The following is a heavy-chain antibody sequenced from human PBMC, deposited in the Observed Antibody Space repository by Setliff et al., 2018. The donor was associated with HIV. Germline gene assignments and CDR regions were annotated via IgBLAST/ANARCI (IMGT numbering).Heavy chain of an antibody. V-gene: IGHV4-59*12. CDR1: GGSISSYY. CDR2: IYYSGST. CDR3: ARDFLRSGYFDS. D-gene: IGHD4-17*01. Sequence: ASETLSLTCTVSGGSISSYYWSWIRQPPGKGLEWIGYIYYSGSTNYNPSLRSRLSMSVDTSKNQFSLELSSVTAADTAVYFCARDFLRSGYFDSWGQGKLVTVSS. J-gene: IGHJ4*02.